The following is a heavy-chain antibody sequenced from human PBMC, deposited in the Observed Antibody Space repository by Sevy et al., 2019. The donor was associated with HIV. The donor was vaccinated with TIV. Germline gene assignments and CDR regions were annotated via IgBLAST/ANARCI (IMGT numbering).Heavy chain of an antibody. CDR2: IYSGGST. Sequence: GGSLRLSCAASTFRVIDNYMSWVRQAPGKGLEWVSTIYSGGSTFYADFVKGRFTISRDNSKNTLYLQMNSLRAEDTAVYYCARDRYYDASGYYYYYYGLDVWGQWTTVTVSS. CDR3: ARDRYYDASGYYYYYYGLDV. J-gene: IGHJ6*02. D-gene: IGHD3-22*01. V-gene: IGHV3-66*01. CDR1: TFRVIDNY.